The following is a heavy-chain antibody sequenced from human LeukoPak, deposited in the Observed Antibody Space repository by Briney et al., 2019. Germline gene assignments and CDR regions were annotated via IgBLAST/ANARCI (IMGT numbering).Heavy chain of an antibody. Sequence: ASVKVSCKASGYTFTSYGISWVRQAPGQGLEWMGWISAYNGNTNYAQKLQGRATMTTDTSTSTAYMELRSLRSDDTAVYYCARDWGGVGDYSETDLDYWGQGTLVTVSS. CDR1: GYTFTSYG. CDR3: ARDWGGVGDYSETDLDY. V-gene: IGHV1-18*01. CDR2: ISAYNGNT. D-gene: IGHD3-16*01. J-gene: IGHJ4*02.